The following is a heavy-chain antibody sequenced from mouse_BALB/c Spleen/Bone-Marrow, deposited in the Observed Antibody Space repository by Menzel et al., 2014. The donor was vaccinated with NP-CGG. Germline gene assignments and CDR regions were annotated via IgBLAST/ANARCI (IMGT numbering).Heavy chain of an antibody. CDR3: ARDAMDY. J-gene: IGHJ4*01. V-gene: IGHV1-18*01. CDR1: GYSFTGYY. Sequence: EVQLQQSGPDLVKPGASLKISCKASGYSFTGYYMYWLKQSHGKSLEGIGRVNPNNGGTTYNQKFKDKAILTVDKSSTIAYMELRSLTSEDSAVYYCARDAMDYWGQGTSVTVSS. CDR2: VNPNNGGT.